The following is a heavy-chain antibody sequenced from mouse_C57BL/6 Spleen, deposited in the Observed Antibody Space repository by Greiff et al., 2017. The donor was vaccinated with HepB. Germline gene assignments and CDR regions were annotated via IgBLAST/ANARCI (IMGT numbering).Heavy chain of an antibody. D-gene: IGHD1-1*01. Sequence: SGAELARPGASVKLSCKASGYTFTSYGISWVKQRTGQGLEWIGEIYPRSGNTYYNEKFKGKATLTADKSSSTAYMELRSLTSEDSAVYFCARRGYGSSEYYFDYWGQGTTLTVSS. CDR2: IYPRSGNT. CDR1: GYTFTSYG. J-gene: IGHJ2*01. V-gene: IGHV1-81*01. CDR3: ARRGYGSSEYYFDY.